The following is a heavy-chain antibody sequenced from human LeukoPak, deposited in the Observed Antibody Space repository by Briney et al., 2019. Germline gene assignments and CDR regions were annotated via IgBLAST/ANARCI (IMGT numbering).Heavy chain of an antibody. CDR2: INPNSGGT. CDR3: AREVGKNGDDY. D-gene: IGHD1-26*01. Sequence: ASVKVSCKASGGTFSSYAISWVRQAPGQGLEWMGWINPNSGGTNYAQKFQGRVTMTRDTSISTAYMELSRLRSDDTAVYYCAREVGKNGDDYWGQGTLVTVSS. V-gene: IGHV1-2*02. CDR1: GGTFSSYA. J-gene: IGHJ4*02.